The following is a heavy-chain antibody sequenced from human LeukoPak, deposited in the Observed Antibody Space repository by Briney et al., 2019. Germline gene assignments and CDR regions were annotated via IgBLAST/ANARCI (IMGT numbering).Heavy chain of an antibody. CDR2: ISSSSSYI. CDR1: GFTFSSYS. D-gene: IGHD6-6*01. CDR3: ARDEQLVPCDV. V-gene: IGHV3-21*01. Sequence: GGSLRLSCAASGFTFSSYSMNWVRQAPGKGPEWVSSISSSSSYIYYADSVKGRFTISRDNAKNSLYLQMNSLRAEDTAVYYCARDEQLVPCDVWGQGTTVTVSS. J-gene: IGHJ6*02.